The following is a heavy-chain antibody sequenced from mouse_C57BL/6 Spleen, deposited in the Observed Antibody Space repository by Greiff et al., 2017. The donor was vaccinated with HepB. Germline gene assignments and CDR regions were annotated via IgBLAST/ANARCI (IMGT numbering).Heavy chain of an antibody. J-gene: IGHJ3*01. CDR2: ISDGGSYT. CDR3: AREDYGSSYVAWFAY. D-gene: IGHD1-1*01. V-gene: IGHV5-4*01. Sequence: EVNVVESGGGLVKPGGSLKLSCAASGFTFSSYAMSWVRQTPEKRLEWVATISDGGSYTYYPDNVKGRFTISRDNAKNNLYLQMSHLKSEDTAMYYCAREDYGSSYVAWFAYWGQGTLVTVSA. CDR1: GFTFSSYA.